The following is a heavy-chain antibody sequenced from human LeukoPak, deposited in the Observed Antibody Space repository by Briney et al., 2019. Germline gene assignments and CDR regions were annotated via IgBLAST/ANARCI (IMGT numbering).Heavy chain of an antibody. Sequence: SETLSLTCAVYGGSFSGYYWSWIRQPPGKGLEWIGEINHSGSTNYNPSPKSRVTISVDTSKNQFSLKLSSVTAADTAVYYCARGDSTVDWFDPWGQGTLVTVSS. J-gene: IGHJ5*02. V-gene: IGHV4-34*01. CDR1: GGSFSGYY. CDR3: ARGDSTVDWFDP. CDR2: INHSGST. D-gene: IGHD2-2*01.